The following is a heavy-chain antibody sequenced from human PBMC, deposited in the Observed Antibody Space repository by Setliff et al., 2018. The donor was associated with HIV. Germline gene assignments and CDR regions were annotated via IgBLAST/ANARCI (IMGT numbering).Heavy chain of an antibody. Sequence: PSETLSLTCTVSGGSITTYYWSWVRQPPGKGLEWIGYVYFSGSTNYNPALKSRVTISIDTSKNQLSLKLSSVTAADTAVYYCATLPITAAAHFDHWGQGTLVTVSS. J-gene: IGHJ4*02. V-gene: IGHV4-59*01. D-gene: IGHD6-25*01. CDR1: GGSITTYY. CDR2: VYFSGST. CDR3: ATLPITAAAHFDH.